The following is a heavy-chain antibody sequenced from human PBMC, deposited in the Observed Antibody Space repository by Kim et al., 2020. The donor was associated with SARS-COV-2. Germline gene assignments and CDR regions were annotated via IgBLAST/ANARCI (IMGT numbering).Heavy chain of an antibody. V-gene: IGHV4-59*01. CDR3: ARRGGQWLALRDAFDI. Sequence: SETLSLTCTVSGGSISSYYWSWIRQPPGKGLEWIGYIYYSGSTNYNPSLKSRVTISVDTSKNQFSLKLSSVTAADTAVYYCARRGGQWLALRDAFDIWGQGTMVTVSS. J-gene: IGHJ3*02. CDR2: IYYSGST. D-gene: IGHD6-19*01. CDR1: GGSISSYY.